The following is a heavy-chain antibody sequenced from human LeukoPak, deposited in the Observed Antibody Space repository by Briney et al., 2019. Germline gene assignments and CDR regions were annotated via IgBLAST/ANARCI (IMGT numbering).Heavy chain of an antibody. V-gene: IGHV3-48*01. J-gene: IGHJ3*02. Sequence: GGSLRLSCAASGFTFSSYSMNWVRQAPGKGLEWVSYISSSSSTIYYADSVKGRFTISRDNAKNSLYLQMNSLRAEDTAVYYCARPRIGAFDAFDIWGQGTMVTVSS. D-gene: IGHD1-26*01. CDR2: ISSSSSTI. CDR3: ARPRIGAFDAFDI. CDR1: GFTFSSYS.